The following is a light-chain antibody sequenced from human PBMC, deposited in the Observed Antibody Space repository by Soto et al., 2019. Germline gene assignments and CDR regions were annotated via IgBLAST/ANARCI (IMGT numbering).Light chain of an antibody. Sequence: VLTQPPSVSGAPGQRVTISCTGSSSNIGAGYDVHWYQQLPGTAPKLLIYGNSNRPSGVPDRFSGSKSGTSASLAITGLQAEDEADYYCQSYDSSLSGGVFGGGTKLTVL. J-gene: IGLJ2*01. CDR3: QSYDSSLSGGV. CDR1: SSNIGAGYD. CDR2: GNS. V-gene: IGLV1-40*01.